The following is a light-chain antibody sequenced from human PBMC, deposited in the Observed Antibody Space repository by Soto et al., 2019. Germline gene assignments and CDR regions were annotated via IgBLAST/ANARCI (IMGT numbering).Light chain of an antibody. J-gene: IGLJ1*01. CDR3: AAWDDSLSGGV. V-gene: IGLV1-47*01. CDR1: SSNIGSNY. CDR2: RNN. Sequence: QSVLTQPPSASGTPGQRVTISFFGSSSNIGSNYVYWYQQLPGTAPKLLIYRNNQRPSGVPDRFSGSKSGTSASLAISGLRSEDEADYYCAAWDDSLSGGVFGTGTKSPS.